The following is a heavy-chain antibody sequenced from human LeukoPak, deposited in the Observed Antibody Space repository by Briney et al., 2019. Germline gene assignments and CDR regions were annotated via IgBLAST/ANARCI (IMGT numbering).Heavy chain of an antibody. CDR2: TYYRSKWRN. Sequence: SQTLSLTCAISGDTVSSNIAAWVWIRQSPSRGLEWLGRTYYRSKWRNDYGGSVKSRITINPDTSKNQFSLHLRSATPEDTAVYYCARFYGSGWAHWGQGTPVTVPS. V-gene: IGHV6-1*01. D-gene: IGHD6-19*01. J-gene: IGHJ4*02. CDR3: ARFYGSGWAH. CDR1: GDTVSSNIAA.